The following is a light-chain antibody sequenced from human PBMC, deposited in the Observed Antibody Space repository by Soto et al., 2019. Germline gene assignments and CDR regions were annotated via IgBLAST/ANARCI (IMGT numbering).Light chain of an antibody. CDR3: ETWDDSLKAVV. CDR1: SSNVGGNT. V-gene: IGLV1-44*01. J-gene: IGLJ2*01. CDR2: SNN. Sequence: QSVLTQPPSTSGTPGQRVTMSCSGSSSNVGGNTVTWYQQLSGTAPKLLIYSNNQRPSGVPDRFSGSKSGTSASLAISGLQSEDEADYYCETWDDSLKAVVFGGGTKLTVL.